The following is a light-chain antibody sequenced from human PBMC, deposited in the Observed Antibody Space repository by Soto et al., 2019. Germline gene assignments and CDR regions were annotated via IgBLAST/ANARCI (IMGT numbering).Light chain of an antibody. CDR2: RNN. Sequence: QSVLTQPPSASGTPGQRVTISCSGSGSNIGSNYVYWYQQLPGTAPKLVIYRNNQRPSGVPDRFSGSKSGTSASLAISGLRSEDEADYYCAAWDDSLSGSWVFGGGTKLTVL. V-gene: IGLV1-47*01. CDR3: AAWDDSLSGSWV. CDR1: GSNIGSNY. J-gene: IGLJ3*02.